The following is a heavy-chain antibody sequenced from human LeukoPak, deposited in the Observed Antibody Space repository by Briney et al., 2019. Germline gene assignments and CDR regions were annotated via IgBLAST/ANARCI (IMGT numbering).Heavy chain of an antibody. CDR2: IYSAGGST. CDR3: VRDGYSYGFMLAFDI. D-gene: IGHD5-18*01. J-gene: IGHJ3*02. V-gene: IGHV3-74*01. Sequence: QPGGSLRLSCAASGFTLSGYWMHWVRQAPGKGLVWVSRIYSAGGSTSYADSVKGRFTISRDSAKNTLYLQMNSLRAEDTAVYYCVRDGYSYGFMLAFDIWGLGTRVTVSS. CDR1: GFTLSGYW.